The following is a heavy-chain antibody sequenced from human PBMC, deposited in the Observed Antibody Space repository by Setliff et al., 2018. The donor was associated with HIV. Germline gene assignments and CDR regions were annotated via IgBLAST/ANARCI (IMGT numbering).Heavy chain of an antibody. D-gene: IGHD3-22*01. CDR3: TRDRYYDTSGYPEYFQH. Sequence: PGGSLRLSCTAFGFTFGDYAMSWVRQAPGKGLEWVSFIRSKAHGGTIEYAASVRGRFTISRDDSNSIAYLQMNSLKTEDTAVYYCTRDRYYDTSGYPEYFQHWGQGTLVTVSS. CDR1: GFTFGDYA. J-gene: IGHJ1*01. V-gene: IGHV3-49*04. CDR2: IRSKAHGGTI.